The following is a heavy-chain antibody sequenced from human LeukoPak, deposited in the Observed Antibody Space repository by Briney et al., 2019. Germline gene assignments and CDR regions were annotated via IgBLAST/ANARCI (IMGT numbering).Heavy chain of an antibody. V-gene: IGHV3-33*01. CDR2: KWSVGERE. D-gene: IGHD3-16*02. Sequence: GGSLRLSCVVSGFSLNIYGIHWVRQTPGRGLEWVAVKWSVGEREYYGDSVKGRFTIFRDISKNTVYLEMNSLRAEDMAVYYCTRGPGYDYVWGSYRADYWGQGTLVTVSS. CDR1: GFSLNIYG. J-gene: IGHJ4*02. CDR3: TRGPGYDYVWGSYRADY.